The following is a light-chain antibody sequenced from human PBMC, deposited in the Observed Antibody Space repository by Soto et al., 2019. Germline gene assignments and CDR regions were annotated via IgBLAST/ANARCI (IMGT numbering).Light chain of an antibody. CDR3: QQYNTYPWT. CDR2: DAS. J-gene: IGKJ1*01. V-gene: IGKV1-5*01. Sequence: DIQLTQSPSTLSASLGDRVTIXXRASQTIRTWLAWYQQKPGKAPKVXIYDASSLQSGVPSRFSGSGSGTEFTLTISSLQPDDFASYYCQQYNTYPWTFGQGTKVDIK. CDR1: QTIRTW.